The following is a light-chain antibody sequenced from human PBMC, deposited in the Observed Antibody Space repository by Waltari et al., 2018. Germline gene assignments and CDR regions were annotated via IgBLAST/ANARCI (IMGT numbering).Light chain of an antibody. J-gene: IGLJ2*01. V-gene: IGLV2-11*01. CDR1: SSDIGGYNY. Sequence: QAALTQPPSVSGSPGQSVTISCTGTSSDIGGYNYVSWYQQNPGKAPKLMIYDVSKRTSGGSDRFSGCKAGNTASLTISGLQAEDEADYYCSSYAGSNTFVFGGGTRLTVL. CDR3: SSYAGSNTFV. CDR2: DVS.